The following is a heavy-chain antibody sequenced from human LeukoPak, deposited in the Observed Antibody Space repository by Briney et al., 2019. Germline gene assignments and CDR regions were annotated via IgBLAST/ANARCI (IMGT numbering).Heavy chain of an antibody. D-gene: IGHD3-10*01. Sequence: ASVKVSCKASGYTFTGYYIHWVRQAPGQRLEWMGWINPNSGGTNYAQKFQGRVTMTRDTSISTAYMELSRLRSDDTAVYYCARTPITMVRGADYWFDPWGQGTLVTVSS. CDR1: GYTFTGYY. J-gene: IGHJ5*02. CDR3: ARTPITMVRGADYWFDP. CDR2: INPNSGGT. V-gene: IGHV1-2*02.